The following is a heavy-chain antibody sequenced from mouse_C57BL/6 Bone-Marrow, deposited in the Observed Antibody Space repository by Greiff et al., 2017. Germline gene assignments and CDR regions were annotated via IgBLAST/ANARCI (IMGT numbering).Heavy chain of an antibody. Sequence: VQLQQPGAELVKPGASVTMSCKASGYTFTSYWITWVKQRPGQGLEWIGDIYPGSGSTNYNEKFKSKATLTVDTSSSTAYMQLSSLTSEDSAVYYCARSGSNYGWYFDVWGTGTTVTVSS. V-gene: IGHV1-55*01. D-gene: IGHD2-5*01. CDR2: IYPGSGST. J-gene: IGHJ1*03. CDR1: GYTFTSYW. CDR3: ARSGSNYGWYFDV.